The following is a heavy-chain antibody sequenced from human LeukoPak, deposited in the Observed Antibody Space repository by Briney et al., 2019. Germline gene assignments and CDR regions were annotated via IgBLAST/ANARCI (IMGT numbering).Heavy chain of an antibody. CDR1: GGSISSGFYY. D-gene: IGHD6-6*01. Sequence: SVTLSLTCTVSGGSISSGFYYWNWIRQPAGKGLEWIGSIYYSGSTYYNPSLKSRVTISVDRSKNQFSLKVSSVTAADTAVYYCASYSSSSYLYYYMDVWGKGTTVTVSS. CDR3: ASYSSSSYLYYYMDV. V-gene: IGHV4-39*07. CDR2: IYYSGST. J-gene: IGHJ6*03.